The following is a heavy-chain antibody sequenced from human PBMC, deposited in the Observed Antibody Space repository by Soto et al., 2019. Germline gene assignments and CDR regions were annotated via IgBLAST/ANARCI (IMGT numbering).Heavy chain of an antibody. Sequence: PGGSLRLSCAASGFTFSNAWMSWVRQAPGKGLEWVGRIKSKTDGGTTDYAAPVKGRFTISRDDSKNTLYLQMNSLKTEDTAVYYCTTDSPYASYDFWSGYYLPYYYGMDVWGQGTTVTVSS. CDR3: TTDSPYASYDFWSGYYLPYYYGMDV. D-gene: IGHD3-3*01. J-gene: IGHJ6*02. V-gene: IGHV3-15*01. CDR1: GFTFSNAW. CDR2: IKSKTDGGTT.